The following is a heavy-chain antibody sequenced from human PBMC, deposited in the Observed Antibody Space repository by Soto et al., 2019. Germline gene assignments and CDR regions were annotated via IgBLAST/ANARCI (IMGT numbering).Heavy chain of an antibody. J-gene: IGHJ4*02. CDR2: IYPGDSDT. V-gene: IGHV5-51*01. CDR3: ARKDIAGNSVDF. D-gene: IGHD6-13*01. CDR1: GYSFTTYL. Sequence: VESLKISCNASGYSFTTYLSGWVRQMPWKGLEWMGIIYPGDSDTRYSPSFQGQVTISADKSISTAYLQWSSLKASDSAMFYCARKDIAGNSVDFWGQGTLVTVYS.